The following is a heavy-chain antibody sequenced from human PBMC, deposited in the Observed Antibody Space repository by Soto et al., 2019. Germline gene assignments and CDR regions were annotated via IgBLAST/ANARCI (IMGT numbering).Heavy chain of an antibody. CDR1: GFTFSDDA. CDR3: ARDLTGGAADYYFDS. J-gene: IGHJ4*02. V-gene: IGHV3-30-3*01. CDR2: ISNVGNDK. D-gene: IGHD6-13*01. Sequence: PGGSLRLSCAASGFTFSDDAMHWVRQAPGKGLEWVAVISNVGNDKYYVDSVKGRFTISRDNSKNTVYLQMNSLRGEDTAVYYCARDLTGGAADYYFDSWGQGTLVTVSS.